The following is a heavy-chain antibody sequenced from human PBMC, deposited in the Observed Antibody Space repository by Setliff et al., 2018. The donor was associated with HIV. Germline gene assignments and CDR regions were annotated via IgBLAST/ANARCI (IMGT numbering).Heavy chain of an antibody. CDR3: ARDRGRVVPSTFDY. CDR2: ISAHNDNT. J-gene: IGHJ4*02. V-gene: IGHV1-18*01. D-gene: IGHD3-3*01. CDR1: GYTFTSYG. Sequence: ASVKVSCKASGYTFTSYGISWVRQAPGQGLEWMGWISAHNDNTNYAQKLQGRVTMTTDTSTSTAYMDVRSLRSDDTAVYYCARDRGRVVPSTFDYWGQGTLVTVSS.